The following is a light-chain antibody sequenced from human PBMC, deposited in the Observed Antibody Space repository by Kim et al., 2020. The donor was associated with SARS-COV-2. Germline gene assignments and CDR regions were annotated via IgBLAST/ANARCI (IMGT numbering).Light chain of an antibody. J-gene: IGKJ2*01. CDR2: AAS. CDR1: QNISNY. CDR3: QQSYSTPYT. V-gene: IGKV1-39*01. Sequence: DIQMTQSPSSLSASVGDRVTITCRASQNISNYLNWYQQKPGKAPKLLIYAASSLQSGVPSRFSGSGSGTDFTLTISSLQPEDFATYYCQQSYSTPYTFGQGTKLEI.